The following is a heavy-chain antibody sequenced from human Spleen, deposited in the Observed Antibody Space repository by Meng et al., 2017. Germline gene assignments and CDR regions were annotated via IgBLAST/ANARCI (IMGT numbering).Heavy chain of an antibody. D-gene: IGHD3-10*01. J-gene: IGHJ4*02. Sequence: SETLSLTCTVSGGSISSGGYYWSWIRQHPGKGLEWIGYIYYSGSTYYNPSLKSRVTISVDTSKNQFSLKLSSVTAADTAVYYCARDRKARYYYGSGSYYNDYFDYWGQGTLVTVSS. CDR1: GGSISSGGYY. CDR3: ARDRKARYYYGSGSYYNDYFDY. CDR2: IYYSGST. V-gene: IGHV4-31*03.